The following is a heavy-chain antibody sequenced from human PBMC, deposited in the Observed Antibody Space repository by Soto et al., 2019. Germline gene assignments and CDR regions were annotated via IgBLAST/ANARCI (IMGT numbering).Heavy chain of an antibody. CDR1: GYTFTGYY. D-gene: IGHD3-10*01. Sequence: ASVKVSCKSSGYTFTGYYIHWVRQAPGQGLEWMGWINPNSGGTNYAQKFQGRVTMTRDTSISTAYMELSRLRSDDTAVYYCARSRITMVRGVIKGENGMDVWGQGTTVTVSS. V-gene: IGHV1-2*02. CDR2: INPNSGGT. J-gene: IGHJ6*02. CDR3: ARSRITMVRGVIKGENGMDV.